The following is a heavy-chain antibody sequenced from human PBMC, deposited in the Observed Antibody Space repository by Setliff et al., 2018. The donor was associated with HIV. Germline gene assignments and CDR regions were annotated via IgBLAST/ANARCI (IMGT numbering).Heavy chain of an antibody. CDR1: GGSFSGYY. CDR2: INHSGST. V-gene: IGHV4-34*01. CDR3: ARGYPGIAVAGLSYYYYYYMDV. Sequence: PSETLSLTCAVYGGSFSGYYWSWIRQPPGKGLEWIGEINHSGSTNYNPSLKSRVTISVDTSKNQLSLKLSSVTAADTAVYYRARGYPGIAVAGLSYYYYYYMDVWGKGTTVTVSS. D-gene: IGHD6-19*01. J-gene: IGHJ6*03.